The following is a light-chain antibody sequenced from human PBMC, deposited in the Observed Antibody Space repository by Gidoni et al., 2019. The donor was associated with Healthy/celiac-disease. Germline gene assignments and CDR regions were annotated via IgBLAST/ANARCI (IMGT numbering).Light chain of an antibody. Sequence: EIVLSHSPATLSLSPGERATLSCSASQSVSSYLAWYQQKPGQAPRLLIYEASNRATGIPPRFSGSGSGTDFTITIRSLEPEDFADYYCQQRSKWVTFGGGTKVEIK. CDR2: EAS. J-gene: IGKJ4*01. CDR1: QSVSSY. CDR3: QQRSKWVT. V-gene: IGKV3-11*01.